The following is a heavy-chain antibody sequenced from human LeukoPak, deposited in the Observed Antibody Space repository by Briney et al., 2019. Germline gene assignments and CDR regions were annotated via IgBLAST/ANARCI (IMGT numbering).Heavy chain of an antibody. CDR2: IKQDGNEK. CDR3: ARAYRSSPSLGVFDY. V-gene: IGHV3-7*01. CDR1: GFTFSSFW. J-gene: IGHJ4*02. D-gene: IGHD6-6*01. Sequence: GGSLRLSCAASGFTFSSFWMTWVRQAPGKGLEWVANIKQDGNEKYYVDSLKGRFTISRDNAKNSLYLQMSSLRAEDTAVYYCARAYRSSPSLGVFDYWGQGALVTVSS.